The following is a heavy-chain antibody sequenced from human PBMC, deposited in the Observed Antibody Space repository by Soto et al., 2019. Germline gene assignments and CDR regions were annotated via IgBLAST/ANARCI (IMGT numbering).Heavy chain of an antibody. Sequence: ASVKVSCKASGGTFSSYASSWVRQAPGQGLEWMGGIIPIFGTANYAQKFQGRVTITADESTSTAYMELSSLRSEDTAVYYCATGEYYDILTGFGPPPHNAFDIWGQGTMVTVSS. V-gene: IGHV1-69*13. CDR1: GGTFSSYA. D-gene: IGHD3-9*01. CDR2: IIPIFGTA. CDR3: ATGEYYDILTGFGPPPHNAFDI. J-gene: IGHJ3*02.